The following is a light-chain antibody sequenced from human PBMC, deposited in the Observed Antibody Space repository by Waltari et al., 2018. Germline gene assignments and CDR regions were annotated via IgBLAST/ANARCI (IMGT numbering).Light chain of an antibody. J-gene: IGLJ2*01. CDR1: NIRFKS. CDR3: QVWDTTRYHVV. CDR2: DDS. V-gene: IGLV3-21*02. Sequence: SYVLTQPPSMSVAPGQTATITCGGTNIRFKSVHWSQQKPGQAPVLVVYDDSNRPSGVPERIAGANSGSTATLTLSRVEAGDEADYYCQVWDTTRYHVVFGGGTKLSVL.